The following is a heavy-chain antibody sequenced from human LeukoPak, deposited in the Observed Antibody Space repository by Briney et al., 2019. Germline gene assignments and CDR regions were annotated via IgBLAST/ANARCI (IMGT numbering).Heavy chain of an antibody. Sequence: GGPMRLSCAASGFIFSNYVMRGVRQAPGKVLEWVSLYSGSDDSTYYAESVKGRFTISRDNSKNTLYLQMNSLRAEDTAVYSCAKGRYHGSGSYLNSHDYWGQGTLVTVSS. V-gene: IGHV3-23*01. CDR3: AKGRYHGSGSYLNSHDY. J-gene: IGHJ4*02. CDR2: YSGSDDST. CDR1: GFIFSNYV. D-gene: IGHD3-10*01.